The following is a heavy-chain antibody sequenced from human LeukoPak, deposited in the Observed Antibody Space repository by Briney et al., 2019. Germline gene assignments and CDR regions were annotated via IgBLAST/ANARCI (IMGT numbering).Heavy chain of an antibody. Sequence: GASVKVSCKASGYTFTGYYMHWVRQAPGQGLEWMGWINPNSGGTNYAQKFQGRVTMTRDTSISTAYMELSRLRSDDTAVYYCATTKFHPTVTTGDPLDYWGQGTLVTVSS. D-gene: IGHD4-11*01. CDR2: INPNSGGT. CDR3: ATTKFHPTVTTGDPLDY. CDR1: GYTFTGYY. V-gene: IGHV1-2*02. J-gene: IGHJ4*02.